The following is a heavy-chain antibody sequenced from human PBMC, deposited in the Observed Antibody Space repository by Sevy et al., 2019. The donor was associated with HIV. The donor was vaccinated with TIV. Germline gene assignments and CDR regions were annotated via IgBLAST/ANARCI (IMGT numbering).Heavy chain of an antibody. CDR2: IKEDGSQK. Sequence: GGSLRLSCAASGFSFSKYWMIWVRQAPGKGLEWVANIKEDGSQKNYLESVKGRFTISRDNAKNLLYLQMNNLRADDTAVYYCARDPDILSGYPSHYFDYWGQGTLVTVSS. CDR3: ARDPDILSGYPSHYFDY. V-gene: IGHV3-7*01. J-gene: IGHJ4*02. CDR1: GFSFSKYW. D-gene: IGHD3-9*01.